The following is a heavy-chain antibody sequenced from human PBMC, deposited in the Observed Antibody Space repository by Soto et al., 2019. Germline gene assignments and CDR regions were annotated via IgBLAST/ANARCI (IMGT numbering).Heavy chain of an antibody. CDR1: GGSFSGYY. V-gene: IGHV4-34*01. Sequence: QVQLQQWGAGLLKPSETLSLTCAVYGGSFSGYYWSWIRQPPGKGLEWIGEINHSGSTNYNPSLKRRVTKHVDTSKNQFSLKQSSVTDADTAVYYCASTSFGVVTSGLDVWGTGTTVTVFS. J-gene: IGHJ6*04. CDR3: ASTSFGVVTSGLDV. D-gene: IGHD3-3*01. CDR2: INHSGST.